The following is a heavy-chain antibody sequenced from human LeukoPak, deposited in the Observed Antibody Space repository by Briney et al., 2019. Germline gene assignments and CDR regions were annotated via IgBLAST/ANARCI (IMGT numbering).Heavy chain of an antibody. D-gene: IGHD3-22*01. V-gene: IGHV3-23*01. CDR1: GFIFSSYA. J-gene: IGHJ4*02. CDR2: ISGSGGST. Sequence: GGSLRLSCAASGFIFSSYAMSWVRQAPGKGLEWVSAISGSGGSTYYADSVKGRFTISRDNSKNTLFLLMNSLRAEDTAVYYCAKEKENYYDSSGDYWGQGTLVTVSS. CDR3: AKEKENYYDSSGDY.